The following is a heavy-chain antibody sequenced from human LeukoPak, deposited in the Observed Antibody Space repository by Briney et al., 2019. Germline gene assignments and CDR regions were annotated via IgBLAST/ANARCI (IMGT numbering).Heavy chain of an antibody. J-gene: IGHJ4*02. CDR3: ASGNLYSSGWYGADFDY. CDR2: INPNSGGT. CDR1: GYTFTGYY. V-gene: IGHV1-2*02. D-gene: IGHD6-19*01. Sequence: ASVKVSCKASGYTFTGYYMHWVRQAPGQGLEWMGWINPNSGGTNYAQKFQGRVTMTGDTSISTAYMELSRLRSDDTAVYYCASGNLYSSGWYGADFDYWGQGTLVTVSS.